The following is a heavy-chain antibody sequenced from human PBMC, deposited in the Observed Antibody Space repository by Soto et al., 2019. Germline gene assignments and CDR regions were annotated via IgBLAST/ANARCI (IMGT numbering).Heavy chain of an antibody. J-gene: IGHJ5*02. D-gene: IGHD3-10*01. CDR1: GGTFISYA. Sequence: EXPVKVSCKASGGTFISYAISWGRQAPGQGLEWMGGIIPIFGTANYAQKFQGRVTITADESTNTAYMELSSLRSEDTAVYYCARDSSGRGWFDPWGQGTLVTVSS. CDR2: IIPIFGTA. CDR3: ARDSSGRGWFDP. V-gene: IGHV1-69*01.